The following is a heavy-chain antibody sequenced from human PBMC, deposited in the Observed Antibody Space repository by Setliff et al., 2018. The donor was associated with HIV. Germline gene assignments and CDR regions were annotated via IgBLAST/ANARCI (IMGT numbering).Heavy chain of an antibody. D-gene: IGHD2-21*02. Sequence: SETLSLTCTVSGGSISSYYWSWIRQPPGKGLEWIGEINHSGSTNYNPSLKTRVTISVDGSKNQFSLKLKSVTAADTAVYYCARGEFYCGTDCYWSSFDYWGQGILVTVSS. V-gene: IGHV4-34*01. CDR2: INHSGST. CDR1: GGSISSYY. CDR3: ARGEFYCGTDCYWSSFDY. J-gene: IGHJ4*02.